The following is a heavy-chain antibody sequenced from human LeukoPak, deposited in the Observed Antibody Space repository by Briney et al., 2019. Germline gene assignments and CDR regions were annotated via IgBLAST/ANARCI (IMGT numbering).Heavy chain of an antibody. CDR1: GDSISTFL. CDR2: IYYSGSS. Sequence: SETLSFTCTVSGDSISTFLWSWIRQPPGKGLEWIGYIYYSGSSNYNPSLKSRVTISVDTSKNQFSLKLTSVTAADTAVYYCARGGHYYDSSGYYNAFDIWGQGTMVTVSS. V-gene: IGHV4-59*01. CDR3: ARGGHYYDSSGYYNAFDI. J-gene: IGHJ3*02. D-gene: IGHD3-22*01.